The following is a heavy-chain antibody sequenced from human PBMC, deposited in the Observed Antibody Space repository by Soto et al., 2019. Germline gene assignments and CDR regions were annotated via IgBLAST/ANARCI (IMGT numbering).Heavy chain of an antibody. Sequence: GASVKVSCKVSGYTLTELSMHWVRQAPGKGLEWMGGFDPEDGETIYAQKFQGRVTMTEDTSTDTAYMELSSLRSEDTAVYYCATWGTTGHRDAFDFWGQGTMVTVSS. CDR3: ATWGTTGHRDAFDF. CDR2: FDPEDGET. V-gene: IGHV1-24*01. D-gene: IGHD1-1*01. J-gene: IGHJ3*01. CDR1: GYTLTELS.